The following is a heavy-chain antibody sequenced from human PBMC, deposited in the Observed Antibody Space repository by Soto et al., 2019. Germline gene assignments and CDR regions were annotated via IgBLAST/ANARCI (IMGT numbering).Heavy chain of an antibody. CDR2: IYYSGST. Sequence: PSETLSLTCTVSGGSISSYYWSWIRQPPGKGLEWIGYIYYSGSTNYNPSLKSRVTISVDTSKNQFSLKLSSVTAADTAVYYCARARIPSYYDSSADAFDIWDQGTMVT. J-gene: IGHJ3*02. CDR3: ARARIPSYYDSSADAFDI. D-gene: IGHD3-22*01. V-gene: IGHV4-59*01. CDR1: GGSISSYY.